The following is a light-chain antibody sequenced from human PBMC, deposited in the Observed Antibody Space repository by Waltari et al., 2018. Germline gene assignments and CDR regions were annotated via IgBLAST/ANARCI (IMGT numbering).Light chain of an antibody. J-gene: IGLJ3*02. CDR2: END. V-gene: IGLV1-51*02. CDR1: RSNIGNNF. Sequence: QSMLTQPPSVSAAPGQKVTISCSGSRSNIGNNFVSWYQQFPRTPPKLLLYENDKRPSGVPDRFAGSKSGTSATLDITGLQPGDEADYHCETWDSNLSAAVFGGGTKLTVL. CDR3: ETWDSNLSAAV.